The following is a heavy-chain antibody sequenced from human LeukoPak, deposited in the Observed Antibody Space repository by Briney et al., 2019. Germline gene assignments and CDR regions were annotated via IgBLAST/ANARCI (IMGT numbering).Heavy chain of an antibody. CDR2: ISAYNGNT. CDR3: ARVCRVPAAMAWFDP. Sequence: ASVKVSCKACGYTFTSSGISWVRQAPGQGLEWMGWISAYNGNTNYAQKLQDRVTMTTDTSTSTAYMELRSLRSDDTAVYYCARVCRVPAAMAWFDPWGQGTLVTVSS. V-gene: IGHV1-18*01. CDR1: GYTFTSSG. J-gene: IGHJ5*02. D-gene: IGHD2-2*01.